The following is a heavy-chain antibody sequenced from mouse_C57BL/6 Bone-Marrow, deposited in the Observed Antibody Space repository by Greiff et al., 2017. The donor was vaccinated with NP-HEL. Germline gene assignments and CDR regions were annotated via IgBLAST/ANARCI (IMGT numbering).Heavy chain of an antibody. CDR1: GYTFTDYY. V-gene: IGHV1-19*01. D-gene: IGHD1-1*01. CDR3: ARYYGSPFAY. CDR2: INPYNGGT. J-gene: IGHJ3*01. Sequence: EVQLVESGPVLVKPGASVKMSCKASGYTFTDYYMNWVKQSHGKSLEWIGVINPYNGGTSYNQKFKGKATLTVDKSSSTAYMELNSLTSEDSAVYYCARYYGSPFAYWGQGTLVTVSA.